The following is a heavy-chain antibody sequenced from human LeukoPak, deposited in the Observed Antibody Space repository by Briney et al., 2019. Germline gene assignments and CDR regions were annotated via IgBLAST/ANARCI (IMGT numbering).Heavy chain of an antibody. V-gene: IGHV4-39*02. J-gene: IGHJ4*02. Sequence: SEALSLTRAVSGGSISSSSHYGGWIRQPRGSGLEWIGSIYYSGSTDYNPTVKSRVTISVYTYKNQLSLKVSSVTDADTAVYYCARDQRVTTIGYWGQGTLVTVSS. CDR3: ARDQRVTTIGY. CDR2: IYYSGST. CDR1: GGSISSSSHY. D-gene: IGHD1-1*01.